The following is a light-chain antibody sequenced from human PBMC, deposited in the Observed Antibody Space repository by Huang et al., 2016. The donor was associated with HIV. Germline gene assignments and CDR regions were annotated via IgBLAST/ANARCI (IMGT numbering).Light chain of an antibody. Sequence: EIVMTQSPATLSVSPGERVILSCRASESVSSSLAWYQQKPGQARRLLLYGASTRASGVAPRFSGSGSGTEFTRTISSLQSADFAVYDCQQYNNWPPLLTFGGGTKVEIK. CDR3: QQYNNWPPLLT. J-gene: IGKJ4*01. CDR1: ESVSSS. CDR2: GAS. V-gene: IGKV3-15*01.